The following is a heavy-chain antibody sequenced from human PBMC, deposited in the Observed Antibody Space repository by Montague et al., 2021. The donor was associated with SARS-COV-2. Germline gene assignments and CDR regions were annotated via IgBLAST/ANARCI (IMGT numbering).Heavy chain of an antibody. CDR2: INWDDDE. CDR1: GFSLSNTRMS. CDR3: ARIQRWGEYYFDF. D-gene: IGHD3-10*01. J-gene: IGHJ4*02. V-gene: IGHV2-70*01. Sequence: PALVNPTQTLTLTCTFSGFSLSNTRMSVGWIRQPPGKALEWLALINWDDDEYYNPSLRTRLTISKDTSKNQVVLVMTNMDPMDTGTYYCARIQRWGEYYFDFWGQGALVVVSS.